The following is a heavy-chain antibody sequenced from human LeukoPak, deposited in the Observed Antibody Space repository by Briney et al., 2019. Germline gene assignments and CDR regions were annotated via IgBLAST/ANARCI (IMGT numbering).Heavy chain of an antibody. V-gene: IGHV3-23*01. D-gene: IGHD4-17*01. CDR2: ISGSGGST. CDR1: GFTFSSYA. Sequence: GGSLRLSCAASGFTFSSYAMSWVRQAPGKGLEWVSAISGSGGSTYYADSMKGRFTISGDNSKNTLYLQMNSLRAEDTAVYYCAKDSDYGNWFDPWGQGTLVTVSS. J-gene: IGHJ5*02. CDR3: AKDSDYGNWFDP.